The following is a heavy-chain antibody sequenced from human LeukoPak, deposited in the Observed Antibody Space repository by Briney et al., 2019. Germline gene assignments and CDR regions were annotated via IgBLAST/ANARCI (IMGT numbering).Heavy chain of an antibody. D-gene: IGHD3-22*01. V-gene: IGHV4-31*03. CDR3: ARDPYYYDRSGGFDP. CDR2: IHYSGST. CDR1: GGSISSGGYY. Sequence: SQTLSPTCTVSGGSISSGGYYWSWIRQHPGKGLEWIGYIHYSGSTYYNPSLKSRVTISVDTSKNQFSLKLSSVTAADTAVYFCARDPYYYDRSGGFDPWGQGTLVTVSS. J-gene: IGHJ5*02.